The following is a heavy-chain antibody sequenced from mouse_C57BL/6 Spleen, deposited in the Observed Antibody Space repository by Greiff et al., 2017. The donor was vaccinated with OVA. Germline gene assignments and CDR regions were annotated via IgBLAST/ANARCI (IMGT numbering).Heavy chain of an antibody. CDR3: ARGITTVSEDAMDY. CDR2: IAPNSGGT. V-gene: IGHV1-72*01. Sequence: QVQLQQSGAELVKPGASVKLSCKASGYTFTSYWMHWVKQRPGRGLEWIGRIAPNSGGTKYNEKFKSKATLTVDKPSSTAYMQLSSLTSEDSAVYYCARGITTVSEDAMDYWGQGTSVTVSS. J-gene: IGHJ4*01. CDR1: GYTFTSYW. D-gene: IGHD1-1*01.